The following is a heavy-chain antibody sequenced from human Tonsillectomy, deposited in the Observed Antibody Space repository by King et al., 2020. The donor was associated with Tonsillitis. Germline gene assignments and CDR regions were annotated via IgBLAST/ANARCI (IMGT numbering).Heavy chain of an antibody. CDR3: AKEADGDFSFGY. D-gene: IGHD4-17*01. J-gene: IGHJ4*02. CDR1: AFTFNIYA. V-gene: IGHV3-23*04. Sequence: VQLVESGGGLVQPGGSLRLSCAASAFTFNIYAMTWVRQAPGKGLEWVSTISGSGASTYYSDSVKGRFTISRDNSKNTLYLRMNSLRAEDTAIYYCAKEADGDFSFGYWGQGPLVTVSS. CDR2: ISGSGAST.